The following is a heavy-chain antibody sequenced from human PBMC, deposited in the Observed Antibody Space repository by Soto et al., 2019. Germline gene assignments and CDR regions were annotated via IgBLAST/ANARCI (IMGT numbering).Heavy chain of an antibody. J-gene: IGHJ4*02. Sequence: GGSLRLSCAASGFTFSKYLLHRVSKAPGKGLAGVSRIDSDGSRITYADCGKGRFTISRDNAKNTVYPHMNSLTAEDTAVYYCVRTSLVGAAAMREDCWGQGT. CDR1: GFTFSKYL. D-gene: IGHD2-2*01. V-gene: IGHV3-74*01. CDR2: IDSDGSRI. CDR3: VRTSLVGAAAMREDC.